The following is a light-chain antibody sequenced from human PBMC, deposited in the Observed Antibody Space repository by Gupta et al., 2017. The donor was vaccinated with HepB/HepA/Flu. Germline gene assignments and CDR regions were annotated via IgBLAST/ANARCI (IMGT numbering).Light chain of an antibody. CDR2: DVS. J-gene: IGLJ1*01. V-gene: IGLV2-14*01. CDR1: SSDFGGYNY. CDR3: SSYTSSSTLLYV. Sequence: QSALTQPASVSGSPGQSITISCTGTSSDFGGYNYVSWYQQHPGKAPTLMIYDVSNRPSGVSNRFSGSKSGNTASLTISGLQAEDEADYYCSSYTSSSTLLYVFGTGTKVTVL.